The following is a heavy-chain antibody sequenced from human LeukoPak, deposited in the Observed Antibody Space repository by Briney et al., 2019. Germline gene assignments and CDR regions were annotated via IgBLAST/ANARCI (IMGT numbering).Heavy chain of an antibody. J-gene: IGHJ4*02. CDR3: AVTPSNLSHLDK. Sequence: ASVKVSCKASTDTFINYDINWVRQATGQGLEWIGWMNPNTGNTGYAQNFQGRVTMTRDTSISTAHMELSSLRPEHTAVYHCAVTPSNLSHLDKWGQGTLVTISS. CDR2: MNPNTGNT. CDR1: TDTFINYD. D-gene: IGHD4-11*01. V-gene: IGHV1-8*01.